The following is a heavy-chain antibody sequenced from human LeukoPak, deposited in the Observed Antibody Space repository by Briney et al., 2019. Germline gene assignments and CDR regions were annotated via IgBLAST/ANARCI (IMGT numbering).Heavy chain of an antibody. CDR2: ISSSSYI. Sequence: PGGSLRLSCAASGITFNTYTMNWVRQAPGKGLEWVSSISSSSYIYYAASVKGRFTISRDNAKNSLYLQMNRLRAEDTAVYYCARERQLERLTFGKEGSAFDYWGKGTTVTVSS. CDR1: GITFNTYT. J-gene: IGHJ6*04. CDR3: ARERQLERLTFGKEGSAFDY. D-gene: IGHD1-1*01. V-gene: IGHV3-21*01.